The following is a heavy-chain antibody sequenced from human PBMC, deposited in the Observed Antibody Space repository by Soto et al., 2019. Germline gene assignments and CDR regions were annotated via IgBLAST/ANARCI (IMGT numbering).Heavy chain of an antibody. V-gene: IGHV3-23*01. CDR3: ATGRDGYNHYFDY. CDR1: GFTFSRDG. J-gene: IGHJ4*02. CDR2: ITDNGGST. Sequence: GSLRLSCAASGFTFSRDGMSWVRQAPGKGLEWVSLITDNGGSTYYADSVKGRFTISRDNTKNSVYLQMNSLRSEDTAVYYCATGRDGYNHYFDYWGQGAMVTVSS. D-gene: IGHD5-12*01.